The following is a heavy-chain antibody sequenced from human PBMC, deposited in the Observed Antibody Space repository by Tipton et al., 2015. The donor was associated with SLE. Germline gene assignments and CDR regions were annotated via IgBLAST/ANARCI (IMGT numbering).Heavy chain of an antibody. J-gene: IGHJ3*02. V-gene: IGHV4-34*01. CDR1: GGSFSGYY. D-gene: IGHD1-14*01. Sequence: TLSLTCAVYGGSFSGYYWSWIRQPPGKGLEWIGEINHSGNTNYNPSLKSRITISVGTSKNQFSLKLSSVTAADTAVYYCARAGRAEDIWGQGTMVTVSS. CDR2: INHSGNT. CDR3: ARAGRAEDI.